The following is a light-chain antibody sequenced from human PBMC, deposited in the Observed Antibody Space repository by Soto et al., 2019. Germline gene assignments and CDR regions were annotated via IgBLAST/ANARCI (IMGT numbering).Light chain of an antibody. CDR2: DAS. V-gene: IGKV3-11*01. Sequence: ILLTQSPATLSLSPGERATLSCRASQSVGSHLAWYQQKPGQAPRLLIHDASSRATGIPARFSGSGSETDFTLTISSLEPEDIAVYYCQQYSKWHPITFGQGTRLEIK. CDR3: QQYSKWHPIT. CDR1: QSVGSH. J-gene: IGKJ5*01.